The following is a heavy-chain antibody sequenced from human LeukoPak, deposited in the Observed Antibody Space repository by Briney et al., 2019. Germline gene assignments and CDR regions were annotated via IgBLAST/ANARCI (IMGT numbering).Heavy chain of an antibody. CDR3: ARDKGEEFHDAFDI. D-gene: IGHD1-26*01. CDR1: GFTFSSYS. V-gene: IGHV3-21*01. Sequence: GGSLRFSCAASGFTFSSYSMNWVRQAPGKGLEWVSSISSSSSYIYYADSVKGRFTISRDNAKNSLYLQMNSLRAEDTAVYYCARDKGEEFHDAFDIWGQGTMVTVSS. J-gene: IGHJ3*02. CDR2: ISSSSSYI.